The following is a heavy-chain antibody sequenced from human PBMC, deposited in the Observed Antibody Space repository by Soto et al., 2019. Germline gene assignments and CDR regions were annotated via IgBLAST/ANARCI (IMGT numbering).Heavy chain of an antibody. Sequence: DVQLVESGGGLVQPGRSLRLSCAASGFTFDDYAMHWVRQAPGKGLEWVSGISWNSGSIGYADSVKGRFTISRDNAKNSLYLQMNSLRAEDTALYYCAKDLKEACSGGSCYSYYFDYWGQGTLVTVSS. J-gene: IGHJ4*02. CDR2: ISWNSGSI. CDR3: AKDLKEACSGGSCYSYYFDY. CDR1: GFTFDDYA. D-gene: IGHD2-15*01. V-gene: IGHV3-9*01.